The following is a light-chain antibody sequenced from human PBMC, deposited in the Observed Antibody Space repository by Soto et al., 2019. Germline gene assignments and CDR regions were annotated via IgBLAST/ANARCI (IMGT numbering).Light chain of an antibody. V-gene: IGKV1-5*03. CDR3: QHYNRYSEA. CDR1: QTISSW. Sequence: DIQMTQSPSTLSGSVGDRVTITCRASQTISSWLAWYQQKPGKAPKLLIYKASTLKSGVPSRFSGRGSGTEFTLTISSLQPDEFATYYCQHYNRYSEAFGQGTKVEL. CDR2: KAS. J-gene: IGKJ1*01.